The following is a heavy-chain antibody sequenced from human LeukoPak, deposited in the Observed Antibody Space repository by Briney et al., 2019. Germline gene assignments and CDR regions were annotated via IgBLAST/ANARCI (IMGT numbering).Heavy chain of an antibody. CDR1: GGSFSGYY. D-gene: IGHD3-10*01. J-gene: IGHJ6*02. CDR2: INHSGST. V-gene: IGHV4-34*01. CDR3: ARRGHFGSGTGNGLDV. Sequence: KPSETLSLTCAVYGGSFSGYYWSWIRQPPGKGLEWIGEINHSGSTNYNPSLKSRVTISVDTSKNQFSLKLSSVTAADTAVYYCARRGHFGSGTGNGLDVWGQGTTVTVSS.